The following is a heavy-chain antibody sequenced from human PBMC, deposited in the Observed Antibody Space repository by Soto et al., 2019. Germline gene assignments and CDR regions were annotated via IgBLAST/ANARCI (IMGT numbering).Heavy chain of an antibody. CDR2: ISYDGSNK. CDR1: GFTFSSYG. V-gene: IGHV3-30*18. J-gene: IGHJ4*02. D-gene: IGHD4-17*01. Sequence: QVQLVESGGGVVQPGRSLRLSCAASGFTFSSYGMHWVRQAPGKGLEWVAVISYDGSNKYYADSVKGRFTISRDNSKNTLYLQMNSLRAEDTAVYYCAKDYFSQYGDHYGDWGQGTLVTVSS. CDR3: AKDYFSQYGDHYGD.